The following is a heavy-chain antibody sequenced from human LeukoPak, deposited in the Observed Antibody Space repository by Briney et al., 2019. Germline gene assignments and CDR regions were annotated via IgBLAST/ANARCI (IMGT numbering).Heavy chain of an antibody. CDR3: ATSFGHSLGFDY. CDR1: GYTFTSYG. CDR2: IIPIFGTA. Sequence: ASVKVSCKASGYTFTSYGISWVRQAPGQGLEWMGGIIPIFGTANYAQKFQGRVTITADESTSTAYMELSSLRSEDTAVYYCATSFGHSLGFDYWGQGTLVTVSS. V-gene: IGHV1-69*13. D-gene: IGHD3-3*01. J-gene: IGHJ4*02.